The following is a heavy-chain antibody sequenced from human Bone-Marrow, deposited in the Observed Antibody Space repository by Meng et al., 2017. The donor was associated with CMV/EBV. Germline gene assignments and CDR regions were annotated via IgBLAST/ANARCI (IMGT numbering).Heavy chain of an antibody. CDR2: ISSSSSYI. D-gene: IGHD6-6*01. CDR3: ARALRGVKQLDAHKDRTYYFDY. Sequence: GESLKISCAASGFTFSSYSMNWVRQAPGKGLEWGSSISSSSSYIYYADSVKGRFTISRDNAKNSLYLQMNSLRAEDTAVYYCARALRGVKQLDAHKDRTYYFDYWGQGTLVTVSS. V-gene: IGHV3-21*01. CDR1: GFTFSSYS. J-gene: IGHJ4*02.